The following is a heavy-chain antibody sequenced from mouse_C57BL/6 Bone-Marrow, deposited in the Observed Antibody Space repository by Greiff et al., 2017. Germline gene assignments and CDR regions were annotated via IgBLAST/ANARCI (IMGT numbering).Heavy chain of an antibody. CDR1: GISITTGNYR. CDR2: IYYSGTI. J-gene: IGHJ1*03. V-gene: IGHV3-5*01. Sequence: DVKLVESGPGLVKPSQTVFLTCTVTGISITTGNYRWSWIRQFPGNKLEWIGYIYYSGTITYNPSLTSRTTITRDTPKNQFFLEMNSLTAEDTATYYCARDRDYYGSSGYFDVWGTGTTVTVSS. CDR3: ARDRDYYGSSGYFDV. D-gene: IGHD1-1*01.